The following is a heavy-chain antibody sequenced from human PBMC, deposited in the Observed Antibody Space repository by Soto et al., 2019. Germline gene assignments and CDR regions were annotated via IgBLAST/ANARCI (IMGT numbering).Heavy chain of an antibody. CDR1: GFTFISYS. CDR2: ISSSSSYI. V-gene: IGHV3-21*01. Sequence: PWGSLRLSCAASGFTFISYSINFFRHAPCKGLEWVSSISSSSSYIYYADSVKGRFTISRDNAKNSLYLQMNSLRAEDTAVYYCARDPNGMDVWGQGTTVTVSS. CDR3: ARDPNGMDV. J-gene: IGHJ6*02.